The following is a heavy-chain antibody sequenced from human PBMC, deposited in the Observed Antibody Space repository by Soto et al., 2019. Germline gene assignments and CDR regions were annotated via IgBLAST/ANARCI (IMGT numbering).Heavy chain of an antibody. CDR1: GGSISSYY. J-gene: IGHJ3*02. CDR3: ARGDYGDYDNAFDI. Sequence: SETLSLTCTVSGGSISSYYWSWIRQPPGKGLEWIGYIYYSGSTNYNPSLKSRVTISVDTSKNQFSLKLSSVTAADTAVYYCARGDYGDYDNAFDIWGQGTMVTVSS. V-gene: IGHV4-59*01. D-gene: IGHD4-17*01. CDR2: IYYSGST.